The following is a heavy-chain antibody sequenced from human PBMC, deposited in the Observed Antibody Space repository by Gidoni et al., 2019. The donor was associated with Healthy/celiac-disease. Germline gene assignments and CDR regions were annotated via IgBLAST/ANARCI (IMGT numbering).Heavy chain of an antibody. CDR3: TRYRARNPFDY. CDR2: IRSKAYGGTT. D-gene: IGHD4-4*01. V-gene: IGHV3-49*05. Sequence: EVQLVESGGGLVKPGRSLRLSCTASGFTFGAYAMSWFRQAPGKGLEWVGFIRSKAYGGTTEYAASVKGRFTISRDDSKSIAYLQMNSLKTEDTAVYYCTRYRARNPFDYWGQGTLVTVSA. J-gene: IGHJ4*02. CDR1: GFTFGAYA.